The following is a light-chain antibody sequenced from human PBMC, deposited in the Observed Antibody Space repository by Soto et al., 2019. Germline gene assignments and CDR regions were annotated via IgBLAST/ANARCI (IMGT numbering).Light chain of an antibody. J-gene: IGKJ1*01. CDR1: QSISSW. V-gene: IGKV1-5*01. CDR3: QQHSTYLWA. Sequence: DIQMTQSPSTLSASVGDRVTITCRASQSISSWLAWYQQKPGKAPNLLIYDASTLESGVPSRFSGSGSGTEFTLTISSLQPDDFATYYCQQHSTYLWAFGQGTKVEIK. CDR2: DAS.